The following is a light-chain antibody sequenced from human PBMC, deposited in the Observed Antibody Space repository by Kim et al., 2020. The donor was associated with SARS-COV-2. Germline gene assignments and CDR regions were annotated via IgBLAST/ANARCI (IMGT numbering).Light chain of an antibody. V-gene: IGLV3-21*04. J-gene: IGLJ3*02. Sequence: SYELTQPPSVSVAPGKTARITCGGNNIGSKSVHWYQQKPGQAPVLVIYYDSDRPSGIPERFSGSNSGNTATLTISRAEAGDEADYYCQVWDSSSDHRVFGGGTQLTVL. CDR1: NIGSKS. CDR3: QVWDSSSDHRV. CDR2: YDS.